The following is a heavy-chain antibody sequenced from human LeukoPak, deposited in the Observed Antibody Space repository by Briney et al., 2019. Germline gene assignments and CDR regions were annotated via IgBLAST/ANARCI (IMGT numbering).Heavy chain of an antibody. V-gene: IGHV4-4*07. Sequence: SETLSLTCTVSGGSISSYYWSWIRQPAGKGLEWIGRIYTSGNTNYNPSLKSRVTISVDTSKNQFSLKVNAVTAADTAVYFCARRVAATARYYFDFWGQGALVTVSS. D-gene: IGHD6-25*01. J-gene: IGHJ4*02. CDR2: IYTSGNT. CDR1: GGSISSYY. CDR3: ARRVAATARYYFDF.